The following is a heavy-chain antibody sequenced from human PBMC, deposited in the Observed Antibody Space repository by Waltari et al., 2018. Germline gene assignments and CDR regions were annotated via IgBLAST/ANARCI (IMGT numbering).Heavy chain of an antibody. J-gene: IGHJ4*02. CDR3: AKSTGSYYEVFVY. CDR2: ISGSGGTT. V-gene: IGHV3-23*04. CDR1: GFTFSHYG. Sequence: EVRLVESGGGLVQPGGSLTLSCAAAGFTFSHYGLSWVRQAPGKGLECVSTISGSGGTTFYADSVKGRFTMSKDNSKNTLFLQMNSLRFDDTAEYYCAKSTGSYYEVFVYWGRGTLVTVSS. D-gene: IGHD1-26*01.